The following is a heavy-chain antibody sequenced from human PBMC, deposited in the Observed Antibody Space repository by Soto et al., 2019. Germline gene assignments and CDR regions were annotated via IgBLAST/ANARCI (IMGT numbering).Heavy chain of an antibody. CDR3: ARGLRNWNYDSSSWYAY. D-gene: IGHD6-13*01. V-gene: IGHV3-7*01. CDR1: GFTFSSYW. Sequence: GGSLRLSCAASGFTFSSYWMSWVRQAPGKGLEWVANIKQDGSEKYYVDSVKGRFTISRDNAKNSLYLQMNSLRAEDTAVYYCARGLRNWNYDSSSWYAYWGQGTLVTVSS. J-gene: IGHJ4*02. CDR2: IKQDGSEK.